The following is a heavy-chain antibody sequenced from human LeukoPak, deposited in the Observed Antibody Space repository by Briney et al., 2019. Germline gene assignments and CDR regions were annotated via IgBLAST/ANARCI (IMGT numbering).Heavy chain of an antibody. J-gene: IGHJ6*03. CDR1: GGTFSSYA. Sequence: SVKVSCKASGGTFSSYAISWVRQAPGQGLEWMGGIIPIFGTANYAQKFQGRVTITADESTSTDYMELSSLRSEDTAVYYCARGAAAGYYYYYYMDVWGKGTTVTVSS. V-gene: IGHV1-69*13. D-gene: IGHD6-13*01. CDR2: IIPIFGTA. CDR3: ARGAAAGYYYYYYMDV.